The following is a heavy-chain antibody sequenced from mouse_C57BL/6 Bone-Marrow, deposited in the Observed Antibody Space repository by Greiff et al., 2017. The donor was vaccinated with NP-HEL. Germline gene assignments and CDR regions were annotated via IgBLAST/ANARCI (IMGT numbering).Heavy chain of an antibody. J-gene: IGHJ3*01. CDR2: IDPADSYT. Sequence: QVQLQQPGAELVMPGASVKLSCKASGYTFTSYWMHWVKQRPGQGLEWIGEIDPADSYTNYNQKFKGKFTLTVDKSSSTAYMQLSSLTSEDSAVYYCAREDYYGSSLWFAYWGQGTLVTVSA. CDR3: AREDYYGSSLWFAY. CDR1: GYTFTSYW. V-gene: IGHV1-69*01. D-gene: IGHD1-1*01.